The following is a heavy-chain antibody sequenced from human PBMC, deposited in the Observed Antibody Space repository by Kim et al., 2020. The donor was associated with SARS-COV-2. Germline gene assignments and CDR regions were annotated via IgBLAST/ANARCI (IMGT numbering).Heavy chain of an antibody. CDR3: ARIGGDIVVVVAAHDNW. J-gene: IGHJ5*01. CDR1: GYSISSGYY. V-gene: IGHV4-38-2*02. CDR2: IYHSGST. Sequence: SETLSLTCTVSGYSISSGYYWGWIRQPPGKGLEWIGSIYHSGSTYYNPSLKSRVTISVDTSKNQFSLKLSSVTAADTAVYYCARIGGDIVVVVAAHDNW. D-gene: IGHD2-15*01.